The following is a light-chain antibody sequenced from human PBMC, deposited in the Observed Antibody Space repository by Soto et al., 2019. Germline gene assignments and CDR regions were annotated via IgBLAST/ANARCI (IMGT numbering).Light chain of an antibody. CDR2: GAS. J-gene: IGKJ4*01. Sequence: EIVLTQSPGTLSLSPGERATLSCWASQSVSSSYLAWYQQKPGQAPRLLISGASNRATGIPDRFTGSGSGTDFTLTISRLEPEDFAVYYCQQYGSPLLTFGGGTKVEIK. CDR3: QQYGSPLLT. V-gene: IGKV3-20*01. CDR1: QSVSSSY.